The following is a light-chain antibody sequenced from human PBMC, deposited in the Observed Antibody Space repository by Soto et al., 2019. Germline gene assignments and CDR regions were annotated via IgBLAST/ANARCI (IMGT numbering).Light chain of an antibody. J-gene: IGLJ2*01. CDR3: AAWDDSLNGVV. Sequence: QSVLTQPPSASGTPGQRVTISCSGSSSNIGSYTVNWYQQLPGTAPKLLIYSNNQRPSGVPDRFSGSKSGTSVSLAISGLQSEDEDDYYCAAWDDSLNGVVFGGGTNLTVL. V-gene: IGLV1-44*01. CDR1: SSNIGSYT. CDR2: SNN.